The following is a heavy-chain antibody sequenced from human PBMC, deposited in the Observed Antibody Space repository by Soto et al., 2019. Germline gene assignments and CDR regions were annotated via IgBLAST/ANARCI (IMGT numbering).Heavy chain of an antibody. J-gene: IGHJ4*02. CDR1: GYTFTSYY. CDR2: INPSGGST. Sequence: ASVKVSWKASGYTFTSYYMHWVRQAPGQGLEWMGIINPSGGSTTYAEKFQGRVTMTRDTSTSTVYMELSGLRSEDTAVYYCGRDISTGWDYWGQGTLVTVSS. V-gene: IGHV1-46*01. CDR3: GRDISTGWDY. D-gene: IGHD6-19*01.